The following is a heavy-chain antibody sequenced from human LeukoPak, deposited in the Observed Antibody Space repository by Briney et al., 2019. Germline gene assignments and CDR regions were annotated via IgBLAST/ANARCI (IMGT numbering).Heavy chain of an antibody. J-gene: IGHJ6*03. CDR1: GGSISSGGYY. Sequence: SETLSLTCTVSGGSISSGGYYWSWIRQHPGKGLEWIGNIYYSGSPYYNPSLKSRVTISVDTSKNQFSLKLSSVTAADTAVYYCARVQYSSYVYYSYYMDVWGKGTTVTVSS. CDR3: ARVQYSSYVYYSYYMDV. V-gene: IGHV4-31*03. CDR2: IYYSGSP. D-gene: IGHD5-12*01.